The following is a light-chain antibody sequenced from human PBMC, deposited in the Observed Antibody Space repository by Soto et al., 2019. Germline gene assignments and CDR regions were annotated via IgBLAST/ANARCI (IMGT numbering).Light chain of an antibody. J-gene: IGKJ4*01. CDR1: QSVSSN. V-gene: IGKV3-15*01. CDR2: GAS. Sequence: EIVMAQSPATVSVSPGERATLSCRASQSVSSNLAWYQQKPGQAPRLLIYGASTRATGIPARFSGSGSATEFTLTISSLQSEDFAVYYCQQYNNWPPLTFGRGTKVEIK. CDR3: QQYNNWPPLT.